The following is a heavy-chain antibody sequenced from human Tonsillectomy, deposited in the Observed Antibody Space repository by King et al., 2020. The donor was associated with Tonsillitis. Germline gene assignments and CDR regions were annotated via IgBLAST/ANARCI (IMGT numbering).Heavy chain of an antibody. Sequence: VPLQESGPGLVKPSETLSLTCTVSGGSISGYCWTWIRQPPGKGLEWIGYMYSSGSTNYNPSVKSRVTMSVDTSKNQFSLKLSSVTAADTAVYFCTRGMTTAGRSAAEYWGQGTLVTVSS. CDR3: TRGMTTAGRSAAEY. V-gene: IGHV4-59*01. J-gene: IGHJ4*02. D-gene: IGHD6-13*01. CDR2: MYSSGST. CDR1: GGSISGYC.